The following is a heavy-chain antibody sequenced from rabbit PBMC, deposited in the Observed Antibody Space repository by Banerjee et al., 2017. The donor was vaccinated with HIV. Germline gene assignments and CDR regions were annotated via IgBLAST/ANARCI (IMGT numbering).Heavy chain of an antibody. V-gene: IGHV1S40*01. Sequence: QSLEESGGGLVQPEGSLTLTCTASGFSFSNKYVMCWVRQAPGKGLEWIACINTSSGNTVYATWAKGRFTISKTSSTTVTLQMTSLTAADTATYFCVRGSISGTDYKLWGQGTLVTVS. J-gene: IGHJ3*01. CDR1: GFSFSNKYV. CDR2: INTSSGNT. D-gene: IGHD1-1*01. CDR3: VRGSISGTDYKL.